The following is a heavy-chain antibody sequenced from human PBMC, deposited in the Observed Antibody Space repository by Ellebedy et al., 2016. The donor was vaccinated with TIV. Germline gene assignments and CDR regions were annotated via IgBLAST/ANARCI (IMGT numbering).Heavy chain of an antibody. J-gene: IGHJ3*01. D-gene: IGHD6-19*01. V-gene: IGHV3-21*01. CDR3: VRGLTNSGSTDAFDF. CDR2: ISTSSIYK. CDR1: GFTFSSYS. Sequence: GGSLRLXXLASGFTFSSYSTHWVRQAPGKGLEWVASISTSSIYKYYADSLKGRFTISRDNARKSLFLQMNSLRADDTAVYYCVRGLTNSGSTDAFDFWGQGTVVSVSS.